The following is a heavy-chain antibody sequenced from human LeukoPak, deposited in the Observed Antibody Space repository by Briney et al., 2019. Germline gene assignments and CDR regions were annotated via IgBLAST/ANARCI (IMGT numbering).Heavy chain of an antibody. J-gene: IGHJ4*02. D-gene: IGHD1-26*01. Sequence: PSETLSLTCTVSGGSISSYFWSWIRQPAGGGLEWIGRIYTSGNTNYNPSLKSRVAMSVDSSKNQFSLRLGSATAADTAVYYCARDLYSRSYLYSFDYWGQGTLVTVSS. CDR3: ARDLYSRSYLYSFDY. CDR1: GGSISSYF. V-gene: IGHV4-4*07. CDR2: IYTSGNT.